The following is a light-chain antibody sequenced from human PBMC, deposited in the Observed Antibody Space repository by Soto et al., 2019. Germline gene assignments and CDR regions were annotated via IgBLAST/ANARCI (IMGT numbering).Light chain of an antibody. CDR2: GAS. V-gene: IGKV3-15*01. J-gene: IGKJ1*01. CDR1: RSVSSC. CDR3: QQYNKWPPT. Sequence: EIVLTQSPATLSLSPGESATLSCRATRSVSSCLAWYQQKPGQAPRLLIYGASTRDTGIPARFSGSGSGTEFTLTISSLQSEDFAVYHCQQYNKWPPTFGQGTKVDIK.